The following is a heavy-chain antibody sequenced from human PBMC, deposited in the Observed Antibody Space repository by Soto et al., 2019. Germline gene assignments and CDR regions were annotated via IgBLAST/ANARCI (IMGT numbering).Heavy chain of an antibody. CDR3: AHGAAAVTTWGYGMDV. Sequence: QITLKESGPTLVKPTQTLTLTCTFSGFSLSTSGVGVGWIRQPPGKALEWLALIYWDDDKRYSPSLKSRLTITMDTSKNQVVLTITNMDPVDTATYYCAHGAAAVTTWGYGMDVWGQGTTVTVSS. D-gene: IGHD4-4*01. CDR1: GFSLSTSGVG. CDR2: IYWDDDK. V-gene: IGHV2-5*02. J-gene: IGHJ6*02.